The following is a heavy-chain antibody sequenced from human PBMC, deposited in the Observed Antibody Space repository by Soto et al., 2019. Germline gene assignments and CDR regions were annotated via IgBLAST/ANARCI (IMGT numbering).Heavy chain of an antibody. CDR2: IGTAGDT. V-gene: IGHV3-13*01. CDR1: GFTFSSYD. J-gene: IGHJ6*02. Sequence: GGSLRLSCAASGFTFSSYDMHWVRQATGKGLEWVSAIGTAGDTYYPGSVKGRFTISRENAKNSWYLQMNSLRAEDTAVYYCARDHGRGIVASYGMDVWGQGTTVTVSS. D-gene: IGHD3-22*01. CDR3: ARDHGRGIVASYGMDV.